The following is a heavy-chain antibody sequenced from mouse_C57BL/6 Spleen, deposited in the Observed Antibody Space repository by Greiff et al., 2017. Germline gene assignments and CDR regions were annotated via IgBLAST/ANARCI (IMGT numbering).Heavy chain of an antibody. CDR3: ARHPLYDAHWYVDV. V-gene: IGHV5-17*01. D-gene: IGHD2-3*01. CDR2: ISSGSSTI. Sequence: EVQLVESGGGLVKPGGSLKLSCAASGFTFSDYGMHWVRQAPEKGLEWVAYISSGSSTIYYADTVKGRFTISRDNAKNTLFLQMTSLRSEDTAMYYCARHPLYDAHWYVDVWGTGTTVTGSS. CDR1: GFTFSDYG. J-gene: IGHJ1*03.